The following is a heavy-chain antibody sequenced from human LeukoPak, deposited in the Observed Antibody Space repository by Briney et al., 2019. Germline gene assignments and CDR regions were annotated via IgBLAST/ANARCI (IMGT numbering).Heavy chain of an antibody. CDR1: GGSISSGTYY. D-gene: IGHD3-22*01. CDR3: ARGQDMIVVAGWANWFDP. Sequence: SETLSLTCTASGGSISSGTYYWGWIRQPPGKGLEWIGSIYYSGSTYYNPSLKSRVTISVDTSKNQFSLKLSSVTAADTAVYYCARGQDMIVVAGWANWFDPWGQGTLVTVSS. V-gene: IGHV4-39*07. CDR2: IYYSGST. J-gene: IGHJ5*02.